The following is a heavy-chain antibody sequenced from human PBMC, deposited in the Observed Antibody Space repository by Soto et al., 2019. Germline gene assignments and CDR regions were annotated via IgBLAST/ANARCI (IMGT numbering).Heavy chain of an antibody. Sequence: GGSLRLSCAASGFTFSTYGIHWVRQAPGKGLEWVALISSDGSNKSYLDSVKGRFTISRDNSKNTLYLQMNSLRDEDTAMYYCAKDRHIITTPGNLVYWGQGTLVTVS. J-gene: IGHJ4*02. D-gene: IGHD3-10*01. CDR3: AKDRHIITTPGNLVY. V-gene: IGHV3-30*18. CDR2: ISSDGSNK. CDR1: GFTFSTYG.